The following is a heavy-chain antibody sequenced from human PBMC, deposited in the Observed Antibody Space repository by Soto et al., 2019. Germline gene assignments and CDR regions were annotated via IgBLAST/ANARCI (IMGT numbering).Heavy chain of an antibody. J-gene: IGHJ6*02. CDR1: GFTFSPYA. D-gene: IGHD3-10*01. CDR2: ISGSGGST. Sequence: VGSLRLSCAASGFTFSPYAMSWVRQAPGKGLEWVSSISGSGGSTHYADSVKGRFTVSRDNSKRALSLQMSSLREEDTATYYCAKGLRRLLRTQYYYGLDVWGRGTTVTVSS. CDR3: AKGLRRLLRTQYYYGLDV. V-gene: IGHV3-23*01.